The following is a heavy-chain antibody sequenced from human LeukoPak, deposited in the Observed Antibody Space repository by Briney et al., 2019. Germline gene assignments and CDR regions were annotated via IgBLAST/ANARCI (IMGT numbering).Heavy chain of an antibody. J-gene: IGHJ5*02. D-gene: IGHD2-2*01. V-gene: IGHV4-4*07. CDR3: ARDCLVVVTAAILNWFDP. CDR2: IYTSGST. Sequence: SETLSLTCTVSGGSISSYYGSWIRQPAGMGLEGIGRIYTSGSTNYNPSLKRRSTMSVDTSKNQFSLKLSSVTAADTAVYSCARDCLVVVTAAILNWFDPWGQGTLVTVSS. CDR1: GGSISSYY.